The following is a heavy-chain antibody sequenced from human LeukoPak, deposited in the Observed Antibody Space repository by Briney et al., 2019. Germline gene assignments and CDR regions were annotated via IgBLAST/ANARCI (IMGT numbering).Heavy chain of an antibody. V-gene: IGHV1-2*02. D-gene: IGHD5-12*01. CDR2: INPNSGGT. CDR3: SRGRADGYSGYDFGDY. J-gene: IGHJ4*02. Sequence: ASVKVSCKVSGYTLTELSMHWVRQAPGQGLEWMGWINPNSGGTDYAQKFQGRVTMARDTSISTAYMELSSLTSDDTAVYYCSRGRADGYSGYDFGDYWGQGTLVTVSS. CDR1: GYTLTELS.